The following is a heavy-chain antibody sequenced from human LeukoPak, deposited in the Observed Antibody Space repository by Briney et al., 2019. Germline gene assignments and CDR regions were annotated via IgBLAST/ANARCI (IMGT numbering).Heavy chain of an antibody. J-gene: IGHJ4*02. D-gene: IGHD3-22*01. Sequence: GGSLRPSCAASGFTFSDYYMSWIRQAPGKGLEWVSYISSSGSTIYYADSVKGRFTISRGNAKNSLYLQMNSLRAEDTAVYYCARDRIEVTYYYDSSGYPDYWGQGTLVTVSS. CDR2: ISSSGSTI. V-gene: IGHV3-11*01. CDR3: ARDRIEVTYYYDSSGYPDY. CDR1: GFTFSDYY.